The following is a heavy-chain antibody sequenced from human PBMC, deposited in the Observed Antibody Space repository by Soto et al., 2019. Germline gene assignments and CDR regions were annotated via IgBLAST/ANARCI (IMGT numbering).Heavy chain of an antibody. D-gene: IGHD6-19*01. CDR1: GFTFSIYA. CDR2: ISGSGGST. Sequence: GGSLRLSCAASGFTFSIYAMTWVRHAPGKGLEWVSAISGSGGSTHYADSVKGRFTISRDNSKNTLYLQMNSLRADDTAVYYCAKAVAGHDYWGQGTLVTVSS. CDR3: AKAVAGHDY. V-gene: IGHV3-23*01. J-gene: IGHJ4*02.